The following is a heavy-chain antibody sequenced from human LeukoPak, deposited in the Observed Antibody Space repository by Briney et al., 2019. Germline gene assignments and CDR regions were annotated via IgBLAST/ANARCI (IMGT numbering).Heavy chain of an antibody. CDR1: GGTFSSYT. CDR3: ARVSVSYGYFDY. V-gene: IGHV1-69*02. Sequence: SVKVSCKASGGTFSSYTISWVRQAPGQGLEWMGRIIPILGIANYAQKFQGRVTITADKSTSTAYTELSSLRSEDTAVYYCARVSVSYGYFDYWGQGTLVTVSS. J-gene: IGHJ4*02. D-gene: IGHD5-18*01. CDR2: IIPILGIA.